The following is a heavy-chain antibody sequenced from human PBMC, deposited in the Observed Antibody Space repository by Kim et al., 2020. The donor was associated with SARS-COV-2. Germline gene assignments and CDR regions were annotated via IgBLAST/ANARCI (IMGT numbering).Heavy chain of an antibody. J-gene: IGHJ6*03. CDR2: INHSGST. D-gene: IGHD1-26*01. Sequence: SETLSLTCAVYGGSFSGYYWSWIRQPPGKGLEWIGEINHSGSTNYNPSLKSRVTISVDTSKNQFSLKLSSVTAADTAVYYCASLEYSGSWGYYYYYYMDV. CDR1: GGSFSGYY. CDR3: ASLEYSGSWGYYYYYYMDV. V-gene: IGHV4-34*01.